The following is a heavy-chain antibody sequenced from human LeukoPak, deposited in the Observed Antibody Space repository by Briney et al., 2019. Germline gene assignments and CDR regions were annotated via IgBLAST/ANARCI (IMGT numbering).Heavy chain of an antibody. V-gene: IGHV4-4*07. CDR3: ARDRGNWNYPLDY. J-gene: IGHJ4*02. CDR2: IYTSGST. Sequence: KPSETLSPTRTVSGGSISSYYWSWIRQPAREGLEWIGRIYTSGSTNYNPSLKSRVTMSVDTSKNQFSLKLSSVAAADTAVYYCARDRGNWNYPLDYWGQGTLVTVSS. D-gene: IGHD1-7*01. CDR1: GGSISSYY.